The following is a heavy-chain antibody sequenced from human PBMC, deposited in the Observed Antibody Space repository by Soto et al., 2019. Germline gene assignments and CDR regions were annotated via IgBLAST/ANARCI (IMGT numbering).Heavy chain of an antibody. CDR3: ARGVGGGYDFLMGYYMSTKKNWFAP. V-gene: IGHV1-2*04. CDR2: INPNSGGT. Sequence: ASVKVSCKASGYTFTGYYMHWVRQAPGQGLEWMGWINPNSGGTNYAQKFQGWVTMTRDTSISTAYMELSRLRSDDTAVYYCARGVGGGYDFLMGYYMSTKKNWFAPWGRGTLVTVS. CDR1: GYTFTGYY. J-gene: IGHJ5*02. D-gene: IGHD3-3*01.